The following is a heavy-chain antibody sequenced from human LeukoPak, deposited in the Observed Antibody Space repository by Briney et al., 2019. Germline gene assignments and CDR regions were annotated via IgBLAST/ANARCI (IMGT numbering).Heavy chain of an antibody. CDR3: ARETVDTAMVIDY. J-gene: IGHJ4*02. Sequence: ETLSLTCAVYGGSFSGYYWSWIRQPPGKGLEWIGEINHSGSTNYNPSLKSRVTISVDTSKNQSSLKLSSVTAADTAVYYCARETVDTAMVIDYWGQGTLVTVSS. D-gene: IGHD5-18*01. CDR1: GGSFSGYY. V-gene: IGHV4-34*01. CDR2: INHSGST.